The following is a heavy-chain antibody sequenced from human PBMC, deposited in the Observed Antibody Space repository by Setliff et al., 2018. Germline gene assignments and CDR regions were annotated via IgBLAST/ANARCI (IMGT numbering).Heavy chain of an antibody. CDR1: GGSLSSYNY. CDR2: IYTDGST. J-gene: IGHJ6*03. D-gene: IGHD3-3*01. CDR3: ARVTGFSYMDV. Sequence: SETLSLTCTVSGGSLSSYNYWSWIRQPAGKGLEWIGQIYTDGSTNYNPSLKSRVTLLIDTAKNQISLRLSSVTAADTAVYFCARVTGFSYMDVWGKGTTVTVSS. V-gene: IGHV4-61*09.